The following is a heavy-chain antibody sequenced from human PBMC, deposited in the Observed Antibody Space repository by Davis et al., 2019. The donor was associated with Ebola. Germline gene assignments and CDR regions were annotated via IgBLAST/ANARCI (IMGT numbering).Heavy chain of an antibody. Sequence: GGSLRLSCAASGFTFSSYSMNWVRRAPGKGLEWVSYISSSSSTIYYADSVKGRFTISRDNAKNTLYLQMNSLRAEDTAVYYCASRLLWFGDWGQGTLVTVSS. CDR1: GFTFSSYS. D-gene: IGHD3-10*01. J-gene: IGHJ4*02. CDR3: ASRLLWFGD. CDR2: ISSSSSTI. V-gene: IGHV3-48*01.